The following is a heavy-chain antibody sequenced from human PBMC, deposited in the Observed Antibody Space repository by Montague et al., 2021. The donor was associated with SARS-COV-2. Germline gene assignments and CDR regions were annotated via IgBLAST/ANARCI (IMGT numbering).Heavy chain of an antibody. J-gene: IGHJ4*02. Sequence: SETLSLTCTVSGDSISSYYWTWIRQPPGRGLEWIGYVFQSGYSNSNRSLKGRVTISVDTSRYQFYLKLSSVTAADTAVYYCAREAFGGVIDHWGQGTLVTVSS. CDR2: VFQSGYS. CDR3: AREAFGGVIDH. D-gene: IGHD3-16*01. V-gene: IGHV4-59*01. CDR1: GDSISSYY.